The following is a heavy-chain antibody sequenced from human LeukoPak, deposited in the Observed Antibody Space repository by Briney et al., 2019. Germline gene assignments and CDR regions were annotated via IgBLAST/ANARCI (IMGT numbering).Heavy chain of an antibody. CDR3: ARDKYYYDSSEGMDV. J-gene: IGHJ6*02. D-gene: IGHD3-22*01. CDR2: IYSGGST. CDR1: GFTVSSNY. Sequence: GGSLRLSCAASGFTVSSNYVSWVRQAPGKGLEWVSVIYSGGSTYYADSVKGRFTISRDNSKNTLYLQMNSLRAKDTAVYYCARDKYYYDSSEGMDVWGQGTTVTVSS. V-gene: IGHV3-66*01.